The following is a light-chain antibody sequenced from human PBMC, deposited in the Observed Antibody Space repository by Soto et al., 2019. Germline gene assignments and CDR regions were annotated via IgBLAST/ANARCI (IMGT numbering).Light chain of an antibody. J-gene: IGKJ5*01. CDR2: LGS. CDR1: QSLQHVNGNKY. V-gene: IGKV2-28*01. Sequence: DIVMTQSPLSLPVTPGELASISCRSSQSLQHVNGNKYLDWYVQKEGQXXQLXIYLGSNRAPGVPDRFSGSGSGTDFTLKITRVEAEDGGIYYCMQSLQTPRHFGQGTRLEIK. CDR3: MQSLQTPRH.